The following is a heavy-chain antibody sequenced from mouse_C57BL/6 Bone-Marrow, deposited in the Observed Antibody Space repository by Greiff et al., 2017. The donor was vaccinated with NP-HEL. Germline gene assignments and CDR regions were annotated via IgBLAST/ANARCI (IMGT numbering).Heavy chain of an antibody. CDR2: IHPNSGST. CDR3: ARSRGLRRYFDV. V-gene: IGHV1-64*01. J-gene: IGHJ1*03. Sequence: QVHVKQPGAELVKPGASVKLSCKASGYTFTSYWMHWVKQRPGQGLEWIGMIHPNSGSTNYNEKFKSKATLTVDKSSSTAYMQLSSLTSEDSAVYYCARSRGLRRYFDVWGTGTTVTVSS. D-gene: IGHD2-4*01. CDR1: GYTFTSYW.